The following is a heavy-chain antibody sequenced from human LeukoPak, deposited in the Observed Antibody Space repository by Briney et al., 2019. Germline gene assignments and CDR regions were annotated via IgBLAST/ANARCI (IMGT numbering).Heavy chain of an antibody. CDR1: GGSISTSNYY. CDR3: AKHYMGSSYNHGLDC. CDR2: IFYSGST. D-gene: IGHD3-10*01. Sequence: SETLSLTCTVSGGSISTSNYYWGWIRQPPGKGLEWIGNIFYSGSTYYGPSLKSRLTISLDTSRNQFSLKLSSVTAADTALYYCAKHYMGSSYNHGLDCWGQGTLVTVSS. V-gene: IGHV4-39*01. J-gene: IGHJ4*02.